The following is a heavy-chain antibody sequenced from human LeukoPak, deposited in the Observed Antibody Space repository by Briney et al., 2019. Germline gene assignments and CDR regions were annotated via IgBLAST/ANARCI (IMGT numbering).Heavy chain of an antibody. CDR2: ISGSGGST. CDR3: ARDHEARWGLLGY. CDR1: GFTFSSYA. D-gene: IGHD1-26*01. V-gene: IGHV3-23*01. J-gene: IGHJ4*02. Sequence: PGGSLRLSCAASGFTFSSYAMSWVRQAPGKGLEWVSAISGSGGSTYYADSVKGRFTISRDNSKNTLYLQMKSLRAEDTAVYYCARDHEARWGLLGYWGQGTLAPSPQ.